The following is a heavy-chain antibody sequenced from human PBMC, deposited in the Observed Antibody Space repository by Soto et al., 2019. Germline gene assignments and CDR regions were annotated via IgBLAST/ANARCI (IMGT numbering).Heavy chain of an antibody. V-gene: IGHV4-59*01. CDR1: GGSISSYY. Sequence: SETLSLTCTVSGGSISSYYWSWIRQPPGKGLEWIGYIYYSGSTNYNPSLKSRVTISVDTSKNQFSLKLSSVTAADTAVYYCARVPQWLTDYYYYYGMDVWGQGTTVT. J-gene: IGHJ6*02. CDR2: IYYSGST. D-gene: IGHD6-19*01. CDR3: ARVPQWLTDYYYYYGMDV.